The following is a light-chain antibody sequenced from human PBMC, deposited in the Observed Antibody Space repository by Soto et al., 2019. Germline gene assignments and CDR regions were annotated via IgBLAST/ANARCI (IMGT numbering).Light chain of an antibody. J-gene: IGKJ3*01. CDR2: AAS. Sequence: LQMTQSPSSLSASVGDRVTITCRASQGIRNDLDWFQQKPGKAPKLLIYAASNLQSGVPARFSGSGSGTDFTLTISSLQPEDFATYYCLQKYFYPFTFGPGTKVDIK. V-gene: IGKV1-6*01. CDR3: LQKYFYPFT. CDR1: QGIRND.